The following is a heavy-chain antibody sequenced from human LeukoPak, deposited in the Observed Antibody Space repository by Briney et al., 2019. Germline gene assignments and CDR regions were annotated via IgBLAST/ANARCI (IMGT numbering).Heavy chain of an antibody. CDR2: ISSSSSYI. Sequence: GXTFSXXXMNWXXXXPGXXLEWVSSISSSSSYIYYADSVKGRFTISRDNAKNSLYLQMNSLRAEDTAVYYCAREGRYFDYWGQGTLVTVSS. CDR3: AREGRYFDY. V-gene: IGHV3-21*01. D-gene: IGHD3-10*01. J-gene: IGHJ4*02. CDR1: GXTFSXXX.